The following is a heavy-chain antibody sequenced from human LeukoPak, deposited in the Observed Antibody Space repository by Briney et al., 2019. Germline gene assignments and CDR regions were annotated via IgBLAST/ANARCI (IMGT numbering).Heavy chain of an antibody. CDR1: GYTFSKFV. D-gene: IGHD4-17*01. J-gene: IGHJ4*02. CDR2: ISVKHGTT. Sequence: ASVKVSCKTSGYTFSKFVITWLRQAPGQGLESMGWISVKHGTTHYVDKFHDRLTLTTDTSTRTASMELKSLTSDDTAVYYCARDLESDEGDYGDVLPGYWGQGTLVTVS. CDR3: ARDLESDEGDYGDVLPGY. V-gene: IGHV1-18*01.